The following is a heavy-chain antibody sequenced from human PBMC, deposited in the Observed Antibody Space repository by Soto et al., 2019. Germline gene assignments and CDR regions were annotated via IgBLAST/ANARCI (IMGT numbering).Heavy chain of an antibody. CDR3: AALYYDFWSGYSSPSHYYYYMDV. CDR1: GGSISSYY. Sequence: SETLSLTCTVSGGSISSYYWSWIRQPPGKGLEWIGYIYYSGSTNYNPSLKSRVTISVDTSKNQFSLKLSSVTAADTAVYYCAALYYDFWSGYSSPSHYYYYMDVWGKGTTVTVSS. CDR2: IYYSGST. D-gene: IGHD3-3*01. J-gene: IGHJ6*03. V-gene: IGHV4-59*01.